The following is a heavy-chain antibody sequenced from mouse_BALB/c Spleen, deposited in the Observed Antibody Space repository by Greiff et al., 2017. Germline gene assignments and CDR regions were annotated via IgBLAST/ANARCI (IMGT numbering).Heavy chain of an antibody. J-gene: IGHJ2*01. Sequence: VQLKQSGGGLVKPGGSLKLSCAASGFAFSSYDMSWVRQTPEKRLEWVAYISSGGGSTYYPDTVKGRFTISRDNAKNTLYLQMSSLKSEDTAMYYCARQGYYGSSYNFDYWGQGTTLTVSS. CDR1: GFAFSSYD. V-gene: IGHV5-12-1*01. D-gene: IGHD1-1*01. CDR2: ISSGGGST. CDR3: ARQGYYGSSYNFDY.